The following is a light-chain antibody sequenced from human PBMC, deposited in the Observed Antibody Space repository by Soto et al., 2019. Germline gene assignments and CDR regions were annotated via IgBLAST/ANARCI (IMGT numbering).Light chain of an antibody. Sequence: DIEMTQSPSSLSASVGDRVTLTCRASQSVGEYLNWYQQKVGGAPKLLICGASSLQSGVPSRFSGSGSGTDFTLTISSLQPEDFATYHCQQLNSYPFTFGGGTKVEIK. V-gene: IGKV1-17*01. J-gene: IGKJ4*01. CDR2: GAS. CDR1: QSVGEY. CDR3: QQLNSYPFT.